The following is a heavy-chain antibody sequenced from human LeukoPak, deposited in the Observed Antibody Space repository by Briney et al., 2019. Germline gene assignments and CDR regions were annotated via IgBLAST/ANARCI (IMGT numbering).Heavy chain of an antibody. V-gene: IGHV3-74*01. CDR1: GLIITTSW. J-gene: IGHJ5*02. Sequence: PGGSLRLSCAASGLIITTSWMHWVRQAPGKGLVWVSLISSDGGTISYADSVKGRFTISRDNAKNTLYLQMNSLRVEDTAVYYCVRADGAWGQGTLVTVSS. CDR3: VRADGA. CDR2: ISSDGGTI. D-gene: IGHD4-17*01.